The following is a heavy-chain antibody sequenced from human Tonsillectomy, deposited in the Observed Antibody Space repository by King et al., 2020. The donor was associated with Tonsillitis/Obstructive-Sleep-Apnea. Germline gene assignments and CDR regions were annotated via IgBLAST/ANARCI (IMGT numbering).Heavy chain of an antibody. V-gene: IGHV1-18*01. CDR1: GYTFTSYG. CDR2: ISAYNGNT. Sequence: QLVQSGAEVKKPGASVKVSCKASGYTFTSYGISWVRQAPGQGLEWMGWISAYNGNTNYAQKFQGRVTMTTDTSTSTAYMELRSLRSDDTAVNYCARDQEPPVVSRKAINWFDPWGQGTLVTVSS. D-gene: IGHD4-23*01. CDR3: ARDQEPPVVSRKAINWFDP. J-gene: IGHJ5*02.